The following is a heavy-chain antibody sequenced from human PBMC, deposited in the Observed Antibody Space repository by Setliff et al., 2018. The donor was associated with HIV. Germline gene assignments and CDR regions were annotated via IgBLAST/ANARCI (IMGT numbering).Heavy chain of an antibody. CDR2: IYQSGST. Sequence: SETLSLTCAVSGYSISSGYYWGWIRQPPGKGLEWIGCIYQSGSTYYNPSLKSRVSISLDKSKRQFSLKLRSVTASDTAVYYCAREGVPAAVMWFDPWGQGTLVTVSS. CDR1: GYSISSGYY. J-gene: IGHJ5*02. V-gene: IGHV4-38-2*01. CDR3: AREGVPAAVMWFDP. D-gene: IGHD2-2*01.